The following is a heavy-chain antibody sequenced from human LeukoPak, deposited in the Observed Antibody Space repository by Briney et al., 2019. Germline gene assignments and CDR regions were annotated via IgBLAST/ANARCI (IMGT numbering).Heavy chain of an antibody. CDR2: IYSGGST. V-gene: IGHV3-53*01. J-gene: IGHJ5*02. CDR3: ARDLWLGSNWFDP. D-gene: IGHD3-10*01. CDR1: GFTVSSNY. Sequence: GGSLRLSCAASGFTVSSNYMSWVRQAPGKGLEWVSVIYSGGSTYYADSVKGRFTISRDNSKNTLYLQMNSLRAEDSAVYYCARDLWLGSNWFDPWGQGTLVTVSS.